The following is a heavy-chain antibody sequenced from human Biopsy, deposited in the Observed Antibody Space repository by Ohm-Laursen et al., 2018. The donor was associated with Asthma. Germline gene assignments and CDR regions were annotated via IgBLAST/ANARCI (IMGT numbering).Heavy chain of an antibody. CDR2: MYHSGSP. V-gene: IGHV4-39*01. D-gene: IGHD3-22*01. Sequence: TLSLTCTVSGGSITSSSYYWGWIRQPPGKGMEGIGSMYHSGSPYYHPSLKSRATISVDTSKNQLSLKMSSATAADTAVYFCVRHQYSSSWSTFDYWGQGALVTVSS. J-gene: IGHJ4*02. CDR3: VRHQYSSSWSTFDY. CDR1: GGSITSSSYY.